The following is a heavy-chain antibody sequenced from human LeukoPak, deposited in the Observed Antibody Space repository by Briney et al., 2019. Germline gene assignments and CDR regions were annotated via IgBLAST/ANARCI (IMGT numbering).Heavy chain of an antibody. D-gene: IGHD5-24*01. V-gene: IGHV4-4*09. CDR2: IYTSGST. J-gene: IGHJ5*02. CDR1: GGSVSRYF. CDR3: ARQGTGRGYNPYNWFDP. Sequence: SETLSLTCTVSGGSVSRYFWRWVRQPPGKGLEWIGYIYTSGSTNYNPSLKSRVTISVDTSKNQFSLKLSSVTAADTAVYYCARQGTGRGYNPYNWFDPWGQGTLVTVSS.